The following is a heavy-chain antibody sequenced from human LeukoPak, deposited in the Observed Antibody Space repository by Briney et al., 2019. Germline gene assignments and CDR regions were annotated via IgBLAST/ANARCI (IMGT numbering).Heavy chain of an antibody. CDR3: ARSDSSGWHDY. CDR1: GYTFTGYY. J-gene: IGHJ4*02. D-gene: IGHD6-19*01. V-gene: IGHV1-2*02. CDR2: INPNSGGT. Sequence: ASVKVSCKASGYTFTGYYMHWVRQAPGQGLEWMGWINPNSGGTNYAQNFQGRVTMTRDTSISTAYMELGRLRSDDTAVYYCARSDSSGWHDYWGQGTLVTVSS.